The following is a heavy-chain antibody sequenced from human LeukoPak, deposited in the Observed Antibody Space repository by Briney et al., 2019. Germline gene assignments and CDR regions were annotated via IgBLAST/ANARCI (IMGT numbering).Heavy chain of an antibody. CDR3: AKGGDATFPTNWHFDL. CDR1: GFTFENFA. Sequence: GGSLRLSCAASGFTFENFAMHWVRQAPGEGLEWVSGINWSGSSIDYADSVRGRFTISRENAEKSLYLQMNSLKPEDTAFYYCAKGGDATFPTNWHFDLWGRGTLLTVSS. J-gene: IGHJ2*01. V-gene: IGHV3-9*01. CDR2: INWSGSSI. D-gene: IGHD2-8*01.